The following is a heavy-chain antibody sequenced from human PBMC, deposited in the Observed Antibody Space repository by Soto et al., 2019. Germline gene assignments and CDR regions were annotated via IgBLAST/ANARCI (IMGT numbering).Heavy chain of an antibody. D-gene: IGHD6-6*01. V-gene: IGHV4-31*03. CDR2: IYYSGYT. CDR1: GGSITSGGFF. CDR3: ARGSSPHYGMDV. Sequence: SETLSLTCSVSGGSITSGGFFWSWVRQDPGEGLELIVYIYYSGYTYYHPSLKSRLSISMDTSKNQLSLKLSSVTAADTAVYYCARGSSPHYGMDVWGQGTTVTVSS. J-gene: IGHJ6*02.